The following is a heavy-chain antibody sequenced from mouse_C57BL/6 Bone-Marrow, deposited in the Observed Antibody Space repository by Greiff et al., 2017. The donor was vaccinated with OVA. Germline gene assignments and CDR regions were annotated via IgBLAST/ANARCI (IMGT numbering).Heavy chain of an antibody. J-gene: IGHJ2*01. V-gene: IGHV1-26*01. CDR2: INPNNGGT. Sequence: MNWVKQSHGKSLEWIGDINPNNGGTSYNQKFKGKATLTVDKSSSTAYMELRSLTSEDSAVYYCARYRKPECNYVNYFDYWGQGTTLTVSS. CDR3: ARYRKPECNYVNYFDY. D-gene: IGHD2-1*01.